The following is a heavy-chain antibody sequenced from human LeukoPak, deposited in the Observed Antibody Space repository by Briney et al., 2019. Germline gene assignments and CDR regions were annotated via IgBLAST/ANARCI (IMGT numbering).Heavy chain of an antibody. CDR2: INHWGTA. CDR3: ARVPPEDSNNNESYDAFDI. Sequence: SESLSLTCAVYVGSFSNYFCAWIRQSPGKVLEWNGEINHWGTAVYSTSLKSRDTMSVDTSNTQVSLDLTSVTAADTDIYYCARVPPEDSNNNESYDAFDIWGQGTVVTVSS. V-gene: IGHV4-34*01. J-gene: IGHJ3*02. CDR1: VGSFSNYF. D-gene: IGHD2-8*01.